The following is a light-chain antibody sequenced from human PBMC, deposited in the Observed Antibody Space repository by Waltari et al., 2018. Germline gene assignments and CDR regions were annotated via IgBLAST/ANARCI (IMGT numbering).Light chain of an antibody. V-gene: IGLV2-14*02. CDR3: SSYTGWVYV. CDR1: SSDVGTYNS. CDR2: EVT. J-gene: IGLJ1*01. Sequence: QSALTQPASVSGSPGQSITISCTGTSSDVGTYNSVSWYQQTPGKGPKLILYEVTKRSSGVSNRVPGSKSGNTAALTSSGLQTEDEADYYCSSYTGWVYVFGSGTKVTVL.